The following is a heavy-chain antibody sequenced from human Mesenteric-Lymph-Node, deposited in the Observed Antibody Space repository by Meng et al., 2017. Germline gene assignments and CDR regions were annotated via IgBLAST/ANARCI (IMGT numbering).Heavy chain of an antibody. CDR1: GGSISSSNW. J-gene: IGHJ4*02. CDR3: ARLGATYGDADY. D-gene: IGHD1-26*01. V-gene: IGHV4-4*02. CDR2: IYHSGST. Sequence: QVHLQVAGPGLVQPSGTLSLTCAVSGGSISSSNWWSWVRQPPGKGLEWIGEIYHSGSTNYNPSLKSRVTISVDKSKNQFSLKLSSVTAADTAVYYCARLGATYGDADYWGQGTLVTVSS.